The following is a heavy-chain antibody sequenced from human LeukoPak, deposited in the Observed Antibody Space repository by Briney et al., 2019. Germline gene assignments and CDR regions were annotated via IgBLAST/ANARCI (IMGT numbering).Heavy chain of an antibody. CDR3: ARLGAGPTYYDFWSGYSSFYFDY. D-gene: IGHD3-3*01. CDR2: ISSSGNT. CDR1: GGSTSGGNYY. V-gene: IGHV4-39*02. Sequence: SETLSLTCIVSGGSTSGGNYYWDWIRRPPGKGLEWIGGISSSGNTYYNPSLKSRITISVDTSKNHFSLKLSSVTAADTAVYYCARLGAGPTYYDFWSGYSSFYFDYWGQGTLVTVSS. J-gene: IGHJ4*02.